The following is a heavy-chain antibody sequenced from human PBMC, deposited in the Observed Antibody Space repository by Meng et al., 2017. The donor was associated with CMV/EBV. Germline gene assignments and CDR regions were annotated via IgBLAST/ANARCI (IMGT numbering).Heavy chain of an antibody. CDR1: GFSFDNYA. CDR2: ISGSGGSR. Sequence: GESLKISCVGSGFSFDNYAMSWVRQAPGKGLEWVSTISGSGGSRYYADSVKGRFTISRDNSKNTLYLQMNSLRTEDTAVYYCAKGVYSSGYYYYGMDVWGQGTTVTVSS. D-gene: IGHD6-19*01. J-gene: IGHJ6*02. CDR3: AKGVYSSGYYYYGMDV. V-gene: IGHV3-23*01.